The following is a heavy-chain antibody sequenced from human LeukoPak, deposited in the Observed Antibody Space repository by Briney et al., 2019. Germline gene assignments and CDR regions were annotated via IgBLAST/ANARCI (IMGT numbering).Heavy chain of an antibody. CDR1: GYTFINHA. CDR2: INIGNGNT. V-gene: IGHV1-3*04. J-gene: IGHJ4*02. CDR3: ARGLGRSFDY. Sequence: VASVTVSCKASGYTFINHAIHWVRQAPGQRLEWMGWINIGNGNTKYSQNFQGRITITRDTSATTAYMDLSSLRSEDTAMYYCARGLGRSFDYWGQGTLVPVSS. D-gene: IGHD2-21*01.